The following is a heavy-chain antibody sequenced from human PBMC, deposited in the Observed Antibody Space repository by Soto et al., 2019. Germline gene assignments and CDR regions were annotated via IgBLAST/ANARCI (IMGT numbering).Heavy chain of an antibody. D-gene: IGHD3-3*01. J-gene: IGHJ4*02. CDR3: ARAAPNFWSGYPNFFDY. CDR1: GVTFSNFE. Sequence: VGSLRLSCAASGVTFSNFEMNWVRQAPGKGLEWVSYISSSANTIYYADSVKGRFTVSRDNAKNSLYLQMHSLRAEDTAVYYCARAAPNFWSGYPNFFDYWGQGTMVTVSS. CDR2: ISSSANTI. V-gene: IGHV3-48*03.